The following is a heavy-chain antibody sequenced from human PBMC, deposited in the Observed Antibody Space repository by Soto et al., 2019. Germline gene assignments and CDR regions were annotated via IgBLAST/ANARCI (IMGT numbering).Heavy chain of an antibody. CDR3: AGGYYFGDY. V-gene: IGHV3-30*03. CDR2: ISFDGSKK. CDR1: GFTFSSYG. D-gene: IGHD3-22*01. J-gene: IGHJ4*02. Sequence: HVQLVESGGGVVQPGRSLRLSCAASGFTFSSYGMHWIRQTPGKGLEWVAVISFDGSKKYYTDSVKGRFTISRDNSKNTLYLQMNSLRAEDTAVYYCAGGYYFGDYWGQGTLVTVSS.